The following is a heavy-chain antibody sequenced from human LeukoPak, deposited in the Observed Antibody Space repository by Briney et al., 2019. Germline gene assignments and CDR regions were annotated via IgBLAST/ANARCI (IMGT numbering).Heavy chain of an antibody. D-gene: IGHD1-26*01. J-gene: IGHJ2*01. CDR1: GDSVPSNSAA. Sequence: SQTLPLTCAISGDSVPSNSAAWNWIRQSPSRGLEWLGRTYYRSKWYNDYAVSVKSRITINPDTSKNQFSLQLNSVTPEDTAVYYCARGGGRIVGATYWYFDLWGRGTLVTVSS. CDR3: ARGGGRIVGATYWYFDL. V-gene: IGHV6-1*01. CDR2: TYYRSKWYN.